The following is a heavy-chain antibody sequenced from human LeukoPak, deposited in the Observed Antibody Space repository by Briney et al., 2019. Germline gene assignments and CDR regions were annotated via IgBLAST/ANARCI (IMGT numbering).Heavy chain of an antibody. CDR2: IYSGGST. CDR1: GFTVSSNY. Sequence: GGSLRLSCAASGFTVSSNYMSWVRQAPGKGLEWVSVIYSGGSTYYADSVKGRFTISRDNSKNTLYLQMNSLRAEDTAVYYCAGDVYYYYGMDVWGQGTTVTVSS. V-gene: IGHV3-66*01. J-gene: IGHJ6*02. CDR3: AGDVYYYYGMDV.